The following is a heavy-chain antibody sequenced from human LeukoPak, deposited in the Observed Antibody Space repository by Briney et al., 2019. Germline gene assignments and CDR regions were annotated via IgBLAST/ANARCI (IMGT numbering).Heavy chain of an antibody. V-gene: IGHV1-18*01. D-gene: IGHD6-13*01. J-gene: IGHJ4*02. Sequence: GASVKVSCKASGYTFINYGISWVRQAPGQGLEWMGWISGYNGNTNYAQKLQGRVTMTTDTSTSTAYMELRSLRSDDTAVYYCAREAAGWTIDYWGQGTLVTVSS. CDR3: AREAAGWTIDY. CDR2: ISGYNGNT. CDR1: GYTFINYG.